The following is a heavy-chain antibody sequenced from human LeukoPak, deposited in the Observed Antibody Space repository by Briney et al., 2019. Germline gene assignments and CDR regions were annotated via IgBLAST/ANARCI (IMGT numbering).Heavy chain of an antibody. CDR2: ISGSGGST. CDR3: ARNPRVYYGSGSSLYYYYYYMDV. Sequence: GGSLRLSFAASGFTFSSYGMSWVRQAPGKGLEWVSAISGSGGSTYYADSVKGRFTISRDNSKNTLYLQMNSLRAEDTAVYYCARNPRVYYGSGSSLYYYYYYMDVWGKGTTVTISS. D-gene: IGHD3-10*01. J-gene: IGHJ6*03. CDR1: GFTFSSYG. V-gene: IGHV3-23*01.